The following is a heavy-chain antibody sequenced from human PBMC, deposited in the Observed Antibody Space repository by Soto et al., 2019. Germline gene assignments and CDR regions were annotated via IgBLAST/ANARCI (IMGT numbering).Heavy chain of an antibody. CDR3: ARVVATGYYYYMDV. J-gene: IGHJ6*03. Sequence: EASVKVSCKASGGTLSSYTISWVRQAPGQGFEWMGRIIPILGIANYAQKFQGRVTITADKSTSTAYMELSSLRSEDTAVYYCARVVATGYYYYMDVWGKGTTVTVSS. CDR1: GGTLSSYT. V-gene: IGHV1-69*02. CDR2: IIPILGIA. D-gene: IGHD5-12*01.